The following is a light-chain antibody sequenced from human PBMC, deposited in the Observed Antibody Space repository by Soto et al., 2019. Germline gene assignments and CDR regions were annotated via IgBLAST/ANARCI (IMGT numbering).Light chain of an antibody. CDR1: QDISNF. CDR3: QQYDKQPVT. J-gene: IGKJ4*01. Sequence: DIQMTQSPSSLSASVGDRVTITCQVSQDISNFLNWYHQTPGKAPRLLIYDVSNLQPGVASRFSGSGSGTDFTFTINSLQPEDIGTFYCQQYDKQPVTFGGGTKVEIK. CDR2: DVS. V-gene: IGKV1-33*01.